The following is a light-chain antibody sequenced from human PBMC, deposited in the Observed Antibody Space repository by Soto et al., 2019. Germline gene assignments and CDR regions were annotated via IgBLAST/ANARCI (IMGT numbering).Light chain of an antibody. CDR2: DDF. V-gene: IGLV3-21*02. J-gene: IGLJ1*01. Sequence: SYELAQPPSVSVAPGQTAKISCGGADIGSKSVHWYRQRPGQAPVLVVFDDFDRPSAIPERFSGSNSGNTATLTISRVEAGDEADYYCQVWDSGSDHDVFGTGTKVTVL. CDR1: DIGSKS. CDR3: QVWDSGSDHDV.